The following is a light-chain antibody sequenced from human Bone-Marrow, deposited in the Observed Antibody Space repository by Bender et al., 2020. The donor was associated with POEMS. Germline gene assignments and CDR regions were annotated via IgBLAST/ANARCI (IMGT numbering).Light chain of an antibody. J-gene: IGLJ7*02. V-gene: IGLV2-23*01. CDR3: CSYAGNRPAV. CDR2: EAS. CDR1: TSDVGSYNF. Sequence: QSALTQPASVSGSPGQSITISCTGTTSDVGSYNFVSWYQQHPGKTPKLIIYEASTPPSGVSVRFSGSKSGNTASLTISGLQAEHEADYYCCSYAGNRPAVFGGGTRLPAL.